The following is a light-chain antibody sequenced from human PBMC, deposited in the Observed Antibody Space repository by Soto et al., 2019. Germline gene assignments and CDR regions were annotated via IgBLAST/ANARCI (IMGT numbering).Light chain of an antibody. V-gene: IGLV1-40*01. J-gene: IGLJ2*01. Sequence: QTVVTQPPSVSGAPGQRVTISCTGSSSNIGAGYDVHWYQQLPGTAPKLLIYGNSIRPSGVPDRFSGSRSGTSASLAITGLQAEDEGHYYCQSYDSSLSGSVVFGGGTKLTVL. CDR2: GNS. CDR1: SSNIGAGYD. CDR3: QSYDSSLSGSVV.